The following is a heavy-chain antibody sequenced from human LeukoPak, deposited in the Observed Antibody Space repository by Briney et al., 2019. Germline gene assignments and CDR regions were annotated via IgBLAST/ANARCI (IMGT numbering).Heavy chain of an antibody. CDR1: GGSISSYY. J-gene: IGHJ4*02. Sequence: TSETLSLTCTVSGGSISSYYWSWIRQPPGKGLEWIGYIYYSGSTNYNPSLKSRVTMSVDTSKNQFSLKLSSVTAADTAVYYCARENDYGSGAADYWGQGTLVTVSS. CDR3: ARENDYGSGAADY. V-gene: IGHV4-59*12. CDR2: IYYSGST. D-gene: IGHD3-10*01.